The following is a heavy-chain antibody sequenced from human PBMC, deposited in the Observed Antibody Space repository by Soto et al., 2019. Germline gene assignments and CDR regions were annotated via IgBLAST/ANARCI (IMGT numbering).Heavy chain of an antibody. Sequence: GGSLRLSCVASGFAFGNSWMHWVRQPPGKGPEWVSRMTSDGRTTQYADSVKGRFTVSRDNAKNTLYLQMNSLRAEDTAVYYCATAEVDYWGPGTLVTVS. CDR3: ATAEVDY. V-gene: IGHV3-74*01. CDR1: GFAFGNSW. CDR2: MTSDGRTT. J-gene: IGHJ4*02.